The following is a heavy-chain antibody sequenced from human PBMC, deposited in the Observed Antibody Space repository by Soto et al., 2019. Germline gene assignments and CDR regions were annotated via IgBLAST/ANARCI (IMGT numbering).Heavy chain of an antibody. CDR1: GFTFSSDT. D-gene: IGHD4-17*01. V-gene: IGHV3-21*01. CDR2: ISGTSSYI. CDR3: ARDALDYGDYDYAFDI. J-gene: IGHJ3*02. Sequence: GSLRLSCAASGFTFSSDTMNWVRQAPGKGLEWVSSISGTSSYIYYADSVKGRFTISRDNAKNSLYLQMNSLRAEDTALYYCARDALDYGDYDYAFDIWGQGTMVTVSS.